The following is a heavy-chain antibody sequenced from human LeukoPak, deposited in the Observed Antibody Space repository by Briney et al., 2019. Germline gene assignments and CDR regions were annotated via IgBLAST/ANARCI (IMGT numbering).Heavy chain of an antibody. CDR1: GGSFSGYY. V-gene: IGHV4-34*01. D-gene: IGHD2-2*01. J-gene: IGHJ5*01. Sequence: PSETLSLTCAVYGGSFSGYYWSWIRQPPGKGQEWIGEINHSGSTNYNPSLKSRVTISLDTSRNQFSLKLTSVTAADTAVYYCAGDADTINWFFFWGQGTLVTVSS. CDR3: AGDADTINWFFF. CDR2: INHSGST.